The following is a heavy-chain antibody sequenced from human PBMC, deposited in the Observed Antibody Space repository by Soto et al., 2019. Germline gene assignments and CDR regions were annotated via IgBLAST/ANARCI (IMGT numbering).Heavy chain of an antibody. CDR2: IIPIFGTA. CDR3: ARDEARSSGGNSDYYYGMDV. J-gene: IGHJ6*02. Sequence: ASVKVSCKASGGTFSSYAISWVRQAPGQGLEWMGGIIPIFGTANYAQKFQGRVTITADESTSTAYMELRSLRSEDTAVYYCARDEARSSGGNSDYYYGMDVWGQGTTVTVSS. CDR1: GGTFSSYA. V-gene: IGHV1-69*13. D-gene: IGHD2-15*01.